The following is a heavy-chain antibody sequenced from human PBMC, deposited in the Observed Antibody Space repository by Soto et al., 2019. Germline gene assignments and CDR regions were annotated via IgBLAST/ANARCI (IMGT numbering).Heavy chain of an antibody. CDR3: SRDPGGCSGGSCYSWYFDY. D-gene: IGHD2-15*01. V-gene: IGHV3-48*01. Sequence: EVQLVESGGGLVQPGGSLRLSCAASGFTFSSYSMNWVRQAPGKGLEWVSYISSSSSTIYYADSVKGRFTISRDNAKNLVELQMNSLRGEDPAGEYWSRDPGGCSGGSCYSWYFDYWGQGTLVTVSS. CDR1: GFTFSSYS. CDR2: ISSSSSTI. J-gene: IGHJ4*02.